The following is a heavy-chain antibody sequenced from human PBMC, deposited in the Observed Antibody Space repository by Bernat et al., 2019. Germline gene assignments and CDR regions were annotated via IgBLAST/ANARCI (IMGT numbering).Heavy chain of an antibody. D-gene: IGHD5-18*01. CDR1: GFTVSSNY. J-gene: IGHJ5*02. CDR3: ARDPAMVFWFDP. V-gene: IGHV3-53*02. Sequence: EVQLVETGGGLIQPGGSLRLSCAASGFTVSSNYMSWVRQAPGKGLEWVSVIYSGGSTYYADSVKGRFTISRDNAKNSLYLQMNSLRVEDTAVYYCARDPAMVFWFDPWGQGTLVTVSS. CDR2: IYSGGST.